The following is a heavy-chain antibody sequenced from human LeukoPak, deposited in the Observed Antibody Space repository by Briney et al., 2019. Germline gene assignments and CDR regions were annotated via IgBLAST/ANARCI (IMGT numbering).Heavy chain of an antibody. CDR3: ARDGGNLLTGEYYDSSAHGVDY. D-gene: IGHD3-22*01. CDR1: GFTFSSYS. Sequence: GGSLRLSCAASGFTFSSYSMNWVRQAPGKGLEWVSSISSSSYIYYADSVKGRFTISRDNAKNSLYLQMNSLRAEDTAVYYCARDGGNLLTGEYYDSSAHGVDYWGQGTLVTVSS. J-gene: IGHJ4*02. CDR2: ISSSSYI. V-gene: IGHV3-21*01.